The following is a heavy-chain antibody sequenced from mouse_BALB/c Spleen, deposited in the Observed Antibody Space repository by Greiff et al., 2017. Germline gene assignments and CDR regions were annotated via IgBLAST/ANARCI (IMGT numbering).Heavy chain of an antibody. CDR1: GFTFSSFG. CDR3: ARPQFITTATHLYAMDY. Sequence: DVKLVESGGGLVQPGGSRKLSCAASGFTFSSFGMHWVRQAPEKGLEWVAYISSGSSTIYYADTVKGRFTISRDNPKNTLFLQMTSLRSEDTAMYYCARPQFITTATHLYAMDYWGQGTSVTVSS. CDR2: ISSGSSTI. V-gene: IGHV5-17*02. J-gene: IGHJ4*01. D-gene: IGHD1-2*01.